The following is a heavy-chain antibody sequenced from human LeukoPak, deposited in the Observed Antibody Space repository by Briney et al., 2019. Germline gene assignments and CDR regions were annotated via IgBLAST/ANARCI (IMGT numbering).Heavy chain of an antibody. Sequence: GGSLRLSCSASGFTFTTYAMSWVRQAPGKGLEWVSAISGSGSSTYYADSVKGRFTISRDNSKNTLYLQMNSLRAEDTAVYYCARGLNRDGDVWGQGTTVTVSS. J-gene: IGHJ6*02. CDR1: GFTFTTYA. CDR2: ISGSGSST. CDR3: ARGLNRDGDV. V-gene: IGHV3-23*01.